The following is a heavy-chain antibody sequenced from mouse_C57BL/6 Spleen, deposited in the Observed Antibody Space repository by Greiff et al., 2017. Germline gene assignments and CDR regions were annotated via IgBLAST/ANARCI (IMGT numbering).Heavy chain of an antibody. CDR2: ISDGGSYT. CDR3: ARERGTVFDY. D-gene: IGHD1-1*01. Sequence: EVMLVESGGGLVKPGGSLKLSCAASGFTFSSYAMSWVRQTPEKRLEWVATISDGGSYTYYPDNVKGRFTISRDNAKNNLYLQMSHLKSEDTAMYDCARERGTVFDYWGQGTTLTVSS. J-gene: IGHJ2*01. V-gene: IGHV5-4*01. CDR1: GFTFSSYA.